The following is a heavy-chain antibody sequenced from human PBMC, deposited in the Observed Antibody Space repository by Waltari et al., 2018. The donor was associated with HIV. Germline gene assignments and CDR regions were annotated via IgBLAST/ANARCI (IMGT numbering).Heavy chain of an antibody. CDR1: GGSISSYY. J-gene: IGHJ3*02. CDR3: ARGLRLGELSLYKYAFDI. D-gene: IGHD3-16*02. V-gene: IGHV4-4*07. Sequence: QVQLEESGPGLVQPSETLSLTCPVSGGSISSYYWSWIRLPAGKGLEWIGRIYTSGSTNYNPSLKSRVTLSVDTSMNQFSLKLSSVTAADSAVYYCARGLRLGELSLYKYAFDIWGQGTMVTVSS. CDR2: IYTSGST.